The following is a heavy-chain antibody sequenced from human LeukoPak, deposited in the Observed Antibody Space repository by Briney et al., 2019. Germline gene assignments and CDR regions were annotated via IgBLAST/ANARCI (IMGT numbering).Heavy chain of an antibody. V-gene: IGHV1-2*02. CDR2: INPNSGGS. D-gene: IGHD3-16*01. CDR1: GYTFTAYY. Sequence: ASVKVSCKTSGYTFTAYYMHWVRQAPGQGLEWMGWINPNSGGSNYAQKFQGRVTMTSDTSINTAYMELSSLRSEDTAVYYCARAFVLGRNYYYYMDVWGKGTTVTISS. CDR3: ARAFVLGRNYYYYMDV. J-gene: IGHJ6*03.